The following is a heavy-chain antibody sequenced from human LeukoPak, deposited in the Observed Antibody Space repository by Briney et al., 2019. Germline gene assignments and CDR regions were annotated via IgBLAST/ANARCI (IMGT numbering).Heavy chain of an antibody. J-gene: IGHJ4*02. CDR3: ARRGGRWLQFGDYFDY. D-gene: IGHD5-24*01. CDR2: LYPGDSDT. CDR1: GYSFTSYW. Sequence: GESLKTSCKGSGYSFTSYWIGWVRQMPGKGLEWMGILYPGDSDTRYSPSFQGQVTISADKSISTAYVQWSSLKASDTAMYYCARRGGRWLQFGDYFDYWGQGTLVTVSS. V-gene: IGHV5-51*01.